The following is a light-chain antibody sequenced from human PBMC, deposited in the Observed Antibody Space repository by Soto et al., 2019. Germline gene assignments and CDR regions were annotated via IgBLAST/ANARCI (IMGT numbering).Light chain of an antibody. CDR3: QEYSRD. Sequence: DIQMTQSPSTLSASLGDRVTITCRASRDISTWLAWYQQKPGKAPKVLIYEASNLESGVPSRFSGSGSGTEFTLTISSLQPDDFATYYCQEYSRDFGGGTRVEIK. CDR2: EAS. V-gene: IGKV1-5*01. CDR1: RDISTW. J-gene: IGKJ4*01.